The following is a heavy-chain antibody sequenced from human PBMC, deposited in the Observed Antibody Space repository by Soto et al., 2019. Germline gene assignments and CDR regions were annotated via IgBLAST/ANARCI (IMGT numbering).Heavy chain of an antibody. Sequence: GGSLRLSCAASGFTFDDHAMHWVRQTPGKGLEWVSGISWNSDRVGFAGSVKGRFTISRDNAKSSLYLQMKSLRVEDTALYYCARETPGTVKSGIDSWGQGTLVTVSS. J-gene: IGHJ4*02. CDR3: ARETPGTVKSGIDS. D-gene: IGHD1-1*01. CDR1: GFTFDDHA. CDR2: ISWNSDRV. V-gene: IGHV3-9*01.